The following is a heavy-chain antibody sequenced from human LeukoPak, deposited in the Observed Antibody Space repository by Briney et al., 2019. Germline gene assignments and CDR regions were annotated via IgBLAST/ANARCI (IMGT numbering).Heavy chain of an antibody. J-gene: IGHJ3*02. Sequence: GGSLRLSCAASGFTFSSYGMHWVRQAPGKGLEWVAVISYDGSNKYYADSVKGRFTISRDNSKNTLYLQMNSLRAEDTAVYYCAKVSYYDSSGYSEAFDIWGQGIMVTVSS. CDR1: GFTFSSYG. D-gene: IGHD3-22*01. CDR2: ISYDGSNK. CDR3: AKVSYYDSSGYSEAFDI. V-gene: IGHV3-30*18.